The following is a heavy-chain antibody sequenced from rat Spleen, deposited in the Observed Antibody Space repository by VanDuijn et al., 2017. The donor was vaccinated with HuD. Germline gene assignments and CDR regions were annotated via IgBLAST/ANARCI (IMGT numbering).Heavy chain of an antibody. CDR2: ISYVGLGT. V-gene: IGHV5-29*01. J-gene: IGHJ2*01. CDR1: GFTFSDYY. Sequence: EVQLVESDGGLVQPGRSLKLSCVASGFTFSDYYMAWVRQAPTKGLEWVAIISYVGLGTYYRDSVKGRFTISRDNAKSTLYLQMDSLRSEDTATYYCARRYDFDYWGQGVMVTVSS. D-gene: IGHD2-1*01. CDR3: ARRYDFDY.